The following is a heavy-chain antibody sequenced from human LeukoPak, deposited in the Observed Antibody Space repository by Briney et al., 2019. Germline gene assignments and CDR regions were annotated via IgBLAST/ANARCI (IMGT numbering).Heavy chain of an antibody. J-gene: IGHJ5*02. CDR3: ASETYSSGPRWFDP. CDR1: GFTFSSYS. V-gene: IGHV3-21*01. CDR2: ISSSSSYV. D-gene: IGHD6-19*01. Sequence: SGGSLRLSCAASGFTFSSYSMTWVRQAPGKGLEWVSSISSSSSYVYYADSVKGRFTISRDNAKNSLYLQMNSLRAEDTAVYYCASETYSSGPRWFDPWGQGTLVTVSS.